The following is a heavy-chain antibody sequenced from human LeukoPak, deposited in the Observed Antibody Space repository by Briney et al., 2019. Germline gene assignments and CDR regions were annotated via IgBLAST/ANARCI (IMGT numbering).Heavy chain of an antibody. CDR3: AREYYDSSGLDY. D-gene: IGHD3-22*01. Sequence: ASVKVSCKASGYTFTGYYMHWVRQAPGQGLEWIGWINPNSGGTNYAQKFQGRVTMTRDTSISTAYMELSRLRSDDTAVYYCAREYYDSSGLDYWGQGTLVTVSS. J-gene: IGHJ4*02. CDR2: INPNSGGT. CDR1: GYTFTGYY. V-gene: IGHV1-2*02.